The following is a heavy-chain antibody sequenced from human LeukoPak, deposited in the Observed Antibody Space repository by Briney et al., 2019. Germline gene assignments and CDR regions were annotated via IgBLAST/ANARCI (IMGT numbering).Heavy chain of an antibody. CDR2: ISSNGGST. CDR3: GRDLYGGNSGGDY. J-gene: IGHJ4*02. V-gene: IGHV3-64*01. CDR1: GLTFSSYA. D-gene: IGHD4-23*01. Sequence: GGSLRLSCAASGLTFSSYAMHWVRQAPGKGLEYVSAISSNGGSTYYANSVKGRFTISRDNSKNTLYLQMGSLRAEDMAVYYCGRDLYGGNSGGDYWGQGTLVTVSS.